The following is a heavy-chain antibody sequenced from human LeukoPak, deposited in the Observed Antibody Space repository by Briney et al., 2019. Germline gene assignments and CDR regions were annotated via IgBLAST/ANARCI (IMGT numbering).Heavy chain of an antibody. CDR1: GFTFSDYY. V-gene: IGHV3-11*01. CDR3: ARALPDWVVPAANWFDP. D-gene: IGHD2-2*01. CDR2: ISSSGTTI. J-gene: IGHJ5*02. Sequence: PGGSLRLSCAASGFTFSDYYMSWIRQAPGKGLEWVSYISSSGTTISYTDSVKGRFTISRDNAKNSLYLQMNSLRAEDTAVYYCARALPDWVVPAANWFDPWGQGTLVTVSS.